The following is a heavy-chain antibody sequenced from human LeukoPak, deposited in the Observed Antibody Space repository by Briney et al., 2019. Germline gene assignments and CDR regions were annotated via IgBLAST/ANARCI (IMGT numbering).Heavy chain of an antibody. CDR2: INHSGST. J-gene: IGHJ3*02. CDR1: GGSFSGYY. V-gene: IGHV4-34*01. CDR3: AREATYYYDSSGYAAFDI. Sequence: SETLSLTCAVYGGSFSGYYWSWIRQPPGKGLEWIGEINHSGSTNYNPSLKSRVTISVDTSKNQFSLKLSSVTAADTAVYYCAREATYYYDSSGYAAFDIWGQGTMVTVSS. D-gene: IGHD3-22*01.